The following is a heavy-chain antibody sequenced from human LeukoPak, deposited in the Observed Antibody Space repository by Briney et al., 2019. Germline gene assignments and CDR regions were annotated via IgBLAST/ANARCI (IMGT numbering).Heavy chain of an antibody. CDR3: ARGEAVAGIGDY. CDR1: GYTFTSYD. J-gene: IGHJ4*02. CDR2: IIPIFGTA. D-gene: IGHD6-19*01. V-gene: IGHV1-69*06. Sequence: SVKVSCKASGYTFTSYDINWVRQAPGQGLEWMGGIIPIFGTANYAQKFQGRVTITADKSTSTAYMELSSLRSEDTAVYYCARGEAVAGIGDYWGQGTLVTVSS.